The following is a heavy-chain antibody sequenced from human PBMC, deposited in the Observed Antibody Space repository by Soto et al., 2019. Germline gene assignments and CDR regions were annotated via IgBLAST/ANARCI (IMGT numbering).Heavy chain of an antibody. CDR1: GFTFSNSA. CDR3: AKDEPLSPFYYYYGMDV. V-gene: IGHV3-23*01. J-gene: IGHJ6*02. Sequence: GGSLRLSCAASGFTFSNSAMTWVRQAPAKGLEWVSTISGSGGSTYYADSVKGRFTISRDNSKNTLYLQMNSLRAEDTAVYYCAKDEPLSPFYYYYGMDVWGQGTTVTVSS. CDR2: ISGSGGST.